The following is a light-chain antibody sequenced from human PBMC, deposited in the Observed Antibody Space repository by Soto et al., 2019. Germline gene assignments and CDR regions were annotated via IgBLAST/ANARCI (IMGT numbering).Light chain of an antibody. J-gene: IGKJ4*01. V-gene: IGKV1-33*01. Sequence: DIQMTQSPSSLSASVGDRVTITCQASQDIRNYLNWYQQKPGKAPKLLIYDASNLETGVPSRFSGSGSGRNFTFTISSLQPEAIATYYCQQCNDLLTFGGGTRIEIK. CDR3: QQCNDLLT. CDR2: DAS. CDR1: QDIRNY.